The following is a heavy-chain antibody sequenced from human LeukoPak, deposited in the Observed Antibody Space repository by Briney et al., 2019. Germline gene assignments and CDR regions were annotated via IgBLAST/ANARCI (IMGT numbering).Heavy chain of an antibody. Sequence: GGSLRLSCAASGFTFSSYWMSWVRQAPGKGLEWVSVINSGDNTYYADSVKGRFTISRDNSKNTLYLQMNSLRAEDTAVYYCATPWGRWGPGTPLTVSS. CDR1: GFTFSSYW. J-gene: IGHJ4*02. CDR3: ATPWGR. V-gene: IGHV3-53*01. D-gene: IGHD3-16*01. CDR2: INSGDNT.